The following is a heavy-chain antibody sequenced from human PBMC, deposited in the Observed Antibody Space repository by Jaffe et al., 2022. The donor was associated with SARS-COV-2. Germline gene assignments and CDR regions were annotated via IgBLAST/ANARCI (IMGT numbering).Heavy chain of an antibody. CDR3: ARGGSITMIVAVGFYYYYGMDV. V-gene: IGHV1-2*06. J-gene: IGHJ6*02. CDR1: GYTFTGYY. D-gene: IGHD3-22*01. CDR2: INPNSGGT. Sequence: QVQLVQSGAEVKKPGASVKVSCKASGYTFTGYYMHWVRQAPGQGLEWMGRINPNSGGTNYAQKFQGRVTMTRDTSISTAYMELSRLRSDDTAVYYCARGGSITMIVAVGFYYYYGMDVWGQGTTVTVSS.